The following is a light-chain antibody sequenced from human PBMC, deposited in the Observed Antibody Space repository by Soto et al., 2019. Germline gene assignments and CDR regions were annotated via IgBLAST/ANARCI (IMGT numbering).Light chain of an antibody. J-gene: IGKJ1*01. V-gene: IGKV1-5*03. CDR3: QHYNSYSEA. CDR2: KAS. CDR1: QSISSW. Sequence: DIQMNQSPSTLSASVGDRVTITCRASQSISSWLAWYQQKPGKAPKLLSYKASTLKSGVPSRFSGSGSGTEFTLTISSLQPDEFATYDCQHYNSYSEAFGQGTKVDIK.